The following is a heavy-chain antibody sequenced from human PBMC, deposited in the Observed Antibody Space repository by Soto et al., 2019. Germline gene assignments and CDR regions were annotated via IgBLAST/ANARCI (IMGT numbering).Heavy chain of an antibody. CDR3: ARDPSWRYLDY. CDR2: ITHSADTK. CDR1: GFTFSSFS. Sequence: GGSLILSCAASGFTFSSFSMNWVRQAPGKGLEWISFITHSADTKYYADSVKGRFTVSRDNARDSLFLQMNSLRVEDTAVYFCARDPSWRYLDYWGHGTLVTVSS. J-gene: IGHJ4*01. V-gene: IGHV3-48*04.